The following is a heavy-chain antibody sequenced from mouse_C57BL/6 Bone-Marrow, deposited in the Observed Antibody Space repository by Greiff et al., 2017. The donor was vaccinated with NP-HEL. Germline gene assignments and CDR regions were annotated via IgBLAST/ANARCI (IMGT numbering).Heavy chain of an antibody. V-gene: IGHV1-81*01. CDR3: ARHEDHRGYGSSYDY. CDR1: GYTFTSYG. D-gene: IGHD1-1*01. CDR2: IYPRSGNT. J-gene: IGHJ2*01. Sequence: QVQLKESGAELARPGASVKLSCKASGYTFTSYGISWVKQRTGQGLEWIGEIYPRSGNTYYNEKFKGKATLTADKSSSTAYMELRSLTSEDSAVYFCARHEDHRGYGSSYDYWGQGTTLTVSS.